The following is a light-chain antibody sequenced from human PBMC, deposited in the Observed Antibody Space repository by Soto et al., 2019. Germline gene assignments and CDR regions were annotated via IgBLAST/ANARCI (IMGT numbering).Light chain of an antibody. CDR2: DAS. J-gene: IGKJ3*01. Sequence: PGERATLSCRASQRVSSFLAWYQQQPGQAPRLLIYDASNRATGIPTRFSGSGSGTDFTLTISSLEPEDFAVYYCQPRSNWPSFGPGTKVDIK. CDR3: QPRSNWPS. V-gene: IGKV3-11*01. CDR1: QRVSSF.